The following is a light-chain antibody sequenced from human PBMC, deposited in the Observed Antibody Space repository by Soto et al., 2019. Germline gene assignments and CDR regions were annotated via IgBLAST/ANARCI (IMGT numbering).Light chain of an antibody. V-gene: IGKV3-11*01. CDR1: QSVSSY. Sequence: EIVLTQSPATLSLSPGERATLSCRASQSVSSYLAWYQQKPGQAPRLLIYDASNRATGIPARFSGSGSGTDFTLTIISLEPEDFAIYYCQQRSEWPLTFGGGTKVEIK. CDR3: QQRSEWPLT. CDR2: DAS. J-gene: IGKJ4*01.